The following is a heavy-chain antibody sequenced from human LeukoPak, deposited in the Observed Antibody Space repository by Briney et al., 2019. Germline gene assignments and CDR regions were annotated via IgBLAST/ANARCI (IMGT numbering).Heavy chain of an antibody. V-gene: IGHV3-48*01. CDR1: GFTFGSYT. J-gene: IGHJ4*02. D-gene: IGHD3-22*01. Sequence: PGGSLRLSRAASGFTFGSYTMNWVRQAPGKGLEWVSHISHSSGTIYYADAVKGRFTVSRDNDKNSLYLQMNSLRAEDTAVYYCARDPNDNSGNCYPFDYWGQGTLVTVSS. CDR3: ARDPNDNSGNCYPFDY. CDR2: ISHSSGTI.